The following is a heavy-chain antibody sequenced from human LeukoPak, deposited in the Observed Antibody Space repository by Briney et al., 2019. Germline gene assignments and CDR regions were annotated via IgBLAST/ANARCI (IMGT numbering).Heavy chain of an antibody. J-gene: IGHJ4*02. V-gene: IGHV1-69*13. CDR3: ARLKVGATYYFDY. CDR2: IIPIFGTA. D-gene: IGHD1-26*01. Sequence: EASVKVSCKASGGTFSSYAISWVQQAPGQGLEWMGGIIPIFGTANYAQKFQGRVTTTADESTSTAYMELSSLRSEDTAVYYCARLKVGATYYFDYWGQGTLVTVSS. CDR1: GGTFSSYA.